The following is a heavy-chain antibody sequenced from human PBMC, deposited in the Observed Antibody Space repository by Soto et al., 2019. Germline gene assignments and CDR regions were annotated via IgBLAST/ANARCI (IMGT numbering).Heavy chain of an antibody. CDR3: ERRKFYAKEFET. CDR1: RDTFNTYW. D-gene: IGHD3-16*01. J-gene: IGHJ4*01. Sequence: PVDSLKISCKSSRDTFNTYWVGCVRQMPGKGPEWLGIIYPTDLDTVYNPSLQGRVTISVDKSIGTAYLQWSSLRASDTAIYYCERRKFYAKEFETWGNGNMVTVS. V-gene: IGHV5-51*01. CDR2: IYPTDLDT.